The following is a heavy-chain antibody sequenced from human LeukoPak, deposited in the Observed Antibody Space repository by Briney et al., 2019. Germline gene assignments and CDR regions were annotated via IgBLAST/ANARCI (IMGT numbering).Heavy chain of an antibody. CDR2: IHHSGST. J-gene: IGHJ4*02. CDR3: ARGVRYYGSGSYYSTPLFDY. V-gene: IGHV4-34*01. D-gene: IGHD3-10*01. CDR1: GGSFSGYY. Sequence: SETLSLTCAVYGGSFSGYYWSWIRQPPGKGLEWIGEIHHSGSTNYNPSLKSRVTISVDTSKNQFSLKLSSVTAADTAVYYCARGVRYYGSGSYYSTPLFDYWGQGTLVTVSS.